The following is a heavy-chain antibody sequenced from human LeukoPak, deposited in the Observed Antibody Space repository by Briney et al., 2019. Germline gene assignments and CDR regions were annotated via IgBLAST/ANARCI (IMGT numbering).Heavy chain of an antibody. CDR3: AKDSNWAFDY. V-gene: IGHV3-30*02. Sequence: GGSLRLSCGASGFTFSRNGMHWVRQVPGKGLEWVTYIRKDGSDKYYAVSVKGRFTISRDSTKNMVYLQMNSLRVEDTALYYCAKDSNWAFDYWGQGTLVRVSS. CDR1: GFTFSRNG. D-gene: IGHD3-16*01. CDR2: IRKDGSDK. J-gene: IGHJ4*02.